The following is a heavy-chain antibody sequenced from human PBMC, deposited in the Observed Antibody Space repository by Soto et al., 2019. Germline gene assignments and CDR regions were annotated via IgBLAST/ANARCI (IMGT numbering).Heavy chain of an antibody. Sequence: GVSLRLSCAASGFTFISYGMHWVRQAPGKGLEWVAVISYDGSNKYYADSVKGRFTISRDNSKNTLYLQMNSLRAEDTAVYYCAKDRSIAARTGMDVWGQGTTVTVSS. CDR2: ISYDGSNK. CDR1: GFTFISYG. V-gene: IGHV3-30*18. CDR3: AKDRSIAARTGMDV. J-gene: IGHJ6*02. D-gene: IGHD6-6*01.